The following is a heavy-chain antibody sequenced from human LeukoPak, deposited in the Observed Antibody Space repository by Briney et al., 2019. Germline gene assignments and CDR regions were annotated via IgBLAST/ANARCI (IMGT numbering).Heavy chain of an antibody. CDR1: GFTFRTYT. CDR3: ASAGAVTDSFVH. J-gene: IGHJ5*02. V-gene: IGHV3-30-3*01. Sequence: PGGSLRLSCAACGFTFRTYTMHWVRQAPRKGLEWVASISYDGYYKYYAESVKGPFIISRDNSKNTLYLQINSLRADDTAVYYCASAGAVTDSFVHWGEGTLVIVSS. CDR2: ISYDGYYK. D-gene: IGHD4-23*01.